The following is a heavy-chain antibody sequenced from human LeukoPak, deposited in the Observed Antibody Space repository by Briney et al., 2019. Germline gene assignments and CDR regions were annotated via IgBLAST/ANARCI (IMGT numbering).Heavy chain of an antibody. V-gene: IGHV4-39*01. J-gene: IGHJ5*02. CDR3: AGHKYYNFWGSFNWFDP. D-gene: IGHD3-3*01. Sequence: PSETLSLTCFVSGASFINNNYYWAWIRQPPGKGLEWIGSVYHSGSTSYNPSLKSRVTMSVDTSKNHFTLKLNSVTAADTAVYSCAGHKYYNFWGSFNWFDPWGQGILVTVSS. CDR1: GASFINNNYY. CDR2: VYHSGST.